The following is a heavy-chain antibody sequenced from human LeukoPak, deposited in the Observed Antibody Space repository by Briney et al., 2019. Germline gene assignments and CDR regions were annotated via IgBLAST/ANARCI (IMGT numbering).Heavy chain of an antibody. V-gene: IGHV3-21*01. CDR2: ISGSSSYI. D-gene: IGHD3-22*01. Sequence: GGSLRLSCAASGFTFSSYNMNWVRQTPGQGLEWVSSISGSSSYIYYADSVRGRFTISRDNAKNSLYLQMNSLRAEDTAVYYCARDANGYYDSSGHDYWGQGTLVTVSS. CDR3: ARDANGYYDSSGHDY. CDR1: GFTFSSYN. J-gene: IGHJ4*02.